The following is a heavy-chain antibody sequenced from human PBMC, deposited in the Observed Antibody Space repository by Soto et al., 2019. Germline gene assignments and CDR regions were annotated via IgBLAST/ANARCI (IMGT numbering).Heavy chain of an antibody. D-gene: IGHD2-15*01. CDR1: GFTFSSYS. CDR2: ISSSSSSI. CDR3: VRDGIGGTTFRGYLDY. J-gene: IGHJ4*01. Sequence: PGGSLRLSCAASGFTFSSYSMNWVRQAPGKGLEWVSYISSSSSSIYYANSVKGRFTVSRDNAKNSLYLQMNSLRAEDTAVYYCVRDGIGGTTFRGYLDYWGHGNLVTAPQ. V-gene: IGHV3-48*01.